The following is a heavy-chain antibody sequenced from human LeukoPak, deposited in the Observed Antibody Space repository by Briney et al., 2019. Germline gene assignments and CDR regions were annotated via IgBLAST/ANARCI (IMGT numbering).Heavy chain of an antibody. J-gene: IGHJ5*02. CDR1: GFTFDDYA. Sequence: GRSLRLSCAASGFTFDDYAMHWVRQAPGKGLEWVSGISWNSGSIGYADSVKGRFTISRDNSKNTLYLQMNSLRAEDTAVYYCAKGHDYYDSSGYPNWFDPWGQGTLVTVSS. CDR2: ISWNSGSI. V-gene: IGHV3-9*01. CDR3: AKGHDYYDSSGYPNWFDP. D-gene: IGHD3-22*01.